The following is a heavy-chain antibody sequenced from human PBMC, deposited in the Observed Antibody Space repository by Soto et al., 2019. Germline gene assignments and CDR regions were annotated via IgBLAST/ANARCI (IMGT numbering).Heavy chain of an antibody. Sequence: GGSLRLSCAASGFSFSSYAMSWVRQAPGKGLEWVSAISGSGGSTYYADSVKGRFTISRDNSKNTLYLQMNSLRAEDTAVYYCEGGVRYYGMDVWGQGTTVTVSS. CDR1: GFSFSSYA. CDR3: EGGVRYYGMDV. J-gene: IGHJ6*02. V-gene: IGHV3-23*01. D-gene: IGHD3-16*01. CDR2: ISGSGGST.